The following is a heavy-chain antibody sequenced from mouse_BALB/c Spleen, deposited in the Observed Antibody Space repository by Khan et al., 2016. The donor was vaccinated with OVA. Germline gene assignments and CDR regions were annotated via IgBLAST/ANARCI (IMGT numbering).Heavy chain of an antibody. CDR2: ISTYSGNT. CDR1: GYTFTDYA. CDR3: ARPAYDGYYDY. D-gene: IGHD2-3*01. V-gene: IGHV1S137*01. Sequence: QVRLQQSGPELVRPGVSVKISCKGPGYTFTDYAIYWVKQSHAKSLEWIGLISTYSGNTNYNQKFKGKATMTVDKSSNTAYMELARLTSEDSAIYYCARPAYDGYYDYWGQGTTLTVSS. J-gene: IGHJ2*01.